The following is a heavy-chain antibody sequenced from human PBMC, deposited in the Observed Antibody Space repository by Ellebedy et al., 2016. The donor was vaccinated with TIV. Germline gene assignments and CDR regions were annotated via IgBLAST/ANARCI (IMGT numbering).Heavy chain of an antibody. V-gene: IGHV1-69*13. J-gene: IGHJ5*02. Sequence: SVKVSXKVSGTTFINYGIDWVRQAPGQGLEWVGGIIPVSGATHYAPKWQGRVSISADGSTSTAYMELTSLKSEDTATYYCARVELEKVFGTNWFNPWGQGTLVTVSS. CDR1: GTTFINYG. D-gene: IGHD1-1*01. CDR2: IIPVSGAT. CDR3: ARVELEKVFGTNWFNP.